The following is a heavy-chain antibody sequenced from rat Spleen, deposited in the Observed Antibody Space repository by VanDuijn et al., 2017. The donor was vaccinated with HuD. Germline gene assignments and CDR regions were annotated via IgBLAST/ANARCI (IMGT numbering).Heavy chain of an antibody. CDR1: GFSLTSYS. V-gene: IGHV2-45*01. D-gene: IGHD1-12*02. J-gene: IGHJ2*01. CDR3: TRNYAYYYDGSYHGGFDY. CDR2: MWRGGST. Sequence: QVQLMESGPGLVQPSETLSLTCTVSGFSLTSYSVHWVRQPPGKGLDWMGVMWRGGSTEYNSALKSRLSISRDTSKSQVFLKVNSLKTEDTGIYYCTRNYAYYYDGSYHGGFDYWGQGVMVTVSS.